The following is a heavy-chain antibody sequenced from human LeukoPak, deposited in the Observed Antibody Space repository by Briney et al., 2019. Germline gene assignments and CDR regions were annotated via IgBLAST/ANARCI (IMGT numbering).Heavy chain of an antibody. CDR2: INPSGGST. J-gene: IGHJ4*02. Sequence: GASVKVSCKASGYTFTSYYMHWVRQAPGQGLEWMGIINPSGGSTSYAQKFQGRVTMSVDTSKNQFSLKLSSVTAADTAVYYCARGGGYSYAHQPFDYWGQGTLVTVSS. D-gene: IGHD5-18*01. CDR1: GYTFTSYY. CDR3: ARGGGYSYAHQPFDY. V-gene: IGHV1-46*01.